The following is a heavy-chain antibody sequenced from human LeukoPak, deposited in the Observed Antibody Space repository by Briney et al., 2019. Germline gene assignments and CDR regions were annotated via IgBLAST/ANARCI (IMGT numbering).Heavy chain of an antibody. D-gene: IGHD2-15*01. CDR3: ARDRGVYCSGGSCYLFYFDY. J-gene: IGHJ4*02. CDR1: GYTFTSYY. CDR2: INPSGGST. V-gene: IGHV1-46*01. Sequence: ASVKVSCKASGYTFTSYYMHWLRQAPGQGLEWMGIINPSGGSTSHAEKFQGRVTMTRDTSTSTVYMELSRLSYEDTAVYYCARDRGVYCSGGSCYLFYFDYWGQGTLVTVSS.